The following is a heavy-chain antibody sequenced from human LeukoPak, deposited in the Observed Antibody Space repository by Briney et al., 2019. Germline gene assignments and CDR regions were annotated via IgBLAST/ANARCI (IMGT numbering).Heavy chain of an antibody. V-gene: IGHV1-2*02. CDR3: ARIRDGYNDAYDI. D-gene: IGHD5-24*01. CDR1: GYTFTGSQ. J-gene: IGHJ3*02. Sequence: GASVKVSCKASGYTFTGSQMHWVRQAPGQGLEWMGWINPNSGDTNYAQKFQGRVTMTTDTSTSTVYMDLSSLRSEDTAVYYCARIRDGYNDAYDIWGQGTMVTVSS. CDR2: INPNSGDT.